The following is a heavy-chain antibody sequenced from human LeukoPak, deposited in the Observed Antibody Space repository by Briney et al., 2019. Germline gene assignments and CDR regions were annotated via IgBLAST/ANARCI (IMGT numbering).Heavy chain of an antibody. V-gene: IGHV3-74*01. J-gene: IGHJ5*02. CDR3: ARGTSGWGFDL. CDR2: INGDGRST. CDR1: GFTFGSYW. Sequence: GGSLRLSCAASGFTFGSYWLHWVRQTPGKGLVWVSRINGDGRSTSYADSAKGRFTISRDNAKNTLYLQMNSLRAEDTAVYYCARGTSGWGFDLWGQGTLVTVSS. D-gene: IGHD6-19*01.